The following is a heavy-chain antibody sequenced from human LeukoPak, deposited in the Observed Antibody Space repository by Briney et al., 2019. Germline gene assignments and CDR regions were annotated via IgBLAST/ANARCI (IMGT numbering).Heavy chain of an antibody. J-gene: IGHJ4*02. CDR3: AGGGDF. Sequence: GGALRLSRAASGFPFITYETNRISQAPGKGLEWVSYISNSGNTKYYADSVKGRFTISRDNAKNSLYLQMNSLRAEDTAVYYCAGGGDFWGQGTLVTVSS. CDR1: GFPFITYE. D-gene: IGHD3-16*01. CDR2: ISNSGNTK. V-gene: IGHV3-48*03.